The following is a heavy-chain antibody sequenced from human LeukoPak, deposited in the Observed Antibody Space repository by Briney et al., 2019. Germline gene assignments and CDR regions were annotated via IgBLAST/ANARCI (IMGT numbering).Heavy chain of an antibody. V-gene: IGHV4-59*08. CDR3: ARVIAAAGNWFDP. CDR1: GASISSYY. D-gene: IGHD6-13*01. CDR2: IYYSGST. Sequence: PSETLSLTCTVSGASISSYYWSWIRQPPGKGLEWIGYIYYSGSTYYNPSLKSRVTISVDTSKNQFSLKLSSVTAADTAVYYCARVIAAAGNWFDPWGQGTLVTVSS. J-gene: IGHJ5*02.